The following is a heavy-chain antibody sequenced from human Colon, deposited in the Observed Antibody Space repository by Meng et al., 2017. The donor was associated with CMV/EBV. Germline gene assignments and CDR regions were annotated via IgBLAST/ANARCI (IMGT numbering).Heavy chain of an antibody. J-gene: IGHJ4*02. CDR2: VNWNSGAI. Sequence: GGSLRLSCAASGFIFNDFAMHWVRQAPGKGLEWVATVNWNSGAIHYAASVKGRFTISRDNAKNSLSLQMNSLRPEDTALYYCVKAQTTTQSNYFGDWGQGMLVTVSS. D-gene: IGHD1-14*01. CDR1: GFIFNDFA. CDR3: VKAQTTTQSNYFGD. V-gene: IGHV3-9*01.